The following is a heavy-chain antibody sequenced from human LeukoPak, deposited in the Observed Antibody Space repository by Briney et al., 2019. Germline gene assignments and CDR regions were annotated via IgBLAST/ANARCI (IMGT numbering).Heavy chain of an antibody. V-gene: IGHV5-51*01. D-gene: IGHD3-22*01. CDR3: ARVMGYYDNNGYRKKKIFYYYYMDV. J-gene: IGHJ6*02. Sequence: GESLRISCKGSGYSFTSYWIGWVRQMPGKGLEWMGIIYRGDSDTRYSPSFQGQVTISADKSISTAYLQWSSLKASDTAMYYCARVMGYYDNNGYRKKKIFYYYYMDVWGQGTTVTVSS. CDR2: IYRGDSDT. CDR1: GYSFTSYW.